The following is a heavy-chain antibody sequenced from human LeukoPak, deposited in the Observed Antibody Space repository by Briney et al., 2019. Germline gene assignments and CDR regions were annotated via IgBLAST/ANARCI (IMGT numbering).Heavy chain of an antibody. CDR2: IYIGGST. CDR1: GFTVSSNY. CDR3: ARDVSGSYLDY. D-gene: IGHD1-26*01. J-gene: IGHJ4*02. Sequence: GGSLRLSCAASGFTVSSNYMSWVRQAPGKGLEWGSVIYIGGSTYYADSVKGRFTISRDNSKNTLYLQMNSLRAEDTAVYYCARDVSGSYLDYWGQGTLVTVSS. V-gene: IGHV3-66*01.